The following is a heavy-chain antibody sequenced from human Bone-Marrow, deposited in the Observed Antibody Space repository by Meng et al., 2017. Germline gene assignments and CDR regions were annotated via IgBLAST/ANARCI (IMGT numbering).Heavy chain of an antibody. J-gene: IGHJ5*02. V-gene: IGHV3-30*07. CDR3: AKVPYGDYFNWFDP. D-gene: IGHD4-17*01. CDR2: ISYHGSDK. CDR1: ELNSSSCG. Sequence: QGQLVGSGGGVVQPGRSLRLSCVASELNSSSCGMHWVRQAPGKGLEWVTFISYHGSDKNYADSVKGRFTISRDNSKNTLYLQMNSLRAEDTAIYFCAKVPYGDYFNWFDPRGQGTLVTVSS.